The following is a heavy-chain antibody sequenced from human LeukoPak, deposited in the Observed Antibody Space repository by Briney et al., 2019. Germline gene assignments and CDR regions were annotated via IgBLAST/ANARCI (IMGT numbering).Heavy chain of an antibody. V-gene: IGHV1-2*02. Sequence: ASVKVSCKASGYTFTGYYMHWVRQAPGQGLEWMGWINPNSGGTNYAQKFQGRVTMTRGTSISTAYMELSRLRSDDTAVYYCANSHYYDSSGYPRSWGQGTLVTVSS. CDR2: INPNSGGT. CDR1: GYTFTGYY. CDR3: ANSHYYDSSGYPRS. D-gene: IGHD3-22*01. J-gene: IGHJ4*02.